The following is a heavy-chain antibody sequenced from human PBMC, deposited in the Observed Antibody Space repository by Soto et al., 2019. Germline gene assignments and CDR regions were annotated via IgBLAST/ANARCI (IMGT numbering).Heavy chain of an antibody. CDR2: ISGSGGST. V-gene: IGHV3-23*01. CDR3: AKDLMYYDILTGFYGMDV. Sequence: PGGSLRLSCAASGFTFSIYSMNWVRQAPGKGLEWVSLISGSGGSTHYADSVEGRFTISRDNSKNTLYLQMNSLRAEDTAVYYCAKDLMYYDILTGFYGMDVWGQGTTVTVSS. D-gene: IGHD3-9*01. CDR1: GFTFSIYS. J-gene: IGHJ6*02.